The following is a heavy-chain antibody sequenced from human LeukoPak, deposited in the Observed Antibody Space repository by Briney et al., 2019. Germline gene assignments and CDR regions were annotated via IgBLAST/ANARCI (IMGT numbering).Heavy chain of an antibody. CDR1: GGSISSGGYY. V-gene: IGHV4-30-2*01. CDR2: IYHSGRT. Sequence: SETLSLTCTVSGGSISSGGYYWSWIRQPPGKGLEWIGYIYHSGRTNYNPPLKSRVTFPVDRSKNQFSLKLSSVTAADTAVYYCARPVAAAGLDAFDIWGQGTMVTVSS. D-gene: IGHD6-13*01. J-gene: IGHJ3*02. CDR3: ARPVAAAGLDAFDI.